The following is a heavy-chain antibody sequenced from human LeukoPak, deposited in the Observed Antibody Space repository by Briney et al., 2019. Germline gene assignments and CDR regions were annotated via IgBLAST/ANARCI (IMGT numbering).Heavy chain of an antibody. CDR2: IYSGGST. V-gene: IGHV3-53*01. Sequence: GGSLRLSCAASGFTVSSNYMSWVRQAPGKGLEWVSVIYSGGSTYYADSVKGRFTISRDNSKNTLYLQMNSLRAEDTAVYYCARDGDYYDSSGYYYGGAFDIWGQGTMVTVSS. D-gene: IGHD3-22*01. J-gene: IGHJ3*02. CDR3: ARDGDYYDSSGYYYGGAFDI. CDR1: GFTVSSNY.